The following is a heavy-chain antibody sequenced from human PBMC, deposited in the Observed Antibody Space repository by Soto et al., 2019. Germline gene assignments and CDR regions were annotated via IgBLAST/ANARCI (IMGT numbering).Heavy chain of an antibody. Sequence: ASVKVSCKASGYTFTSYGISWVRQAPGQGLEWMGWISAYNGNTNYAQKLQGRVTMTTDTSTSTAYMELRSLRSDDTAVYYCARAGMTGYYTARWFDPWGQGTLVTVSS. D-gene: IGHD3-9*01. CDR1: GYTFTSYG. V-gene: IGHV1-18*01. CDR2: ISAYNGNT. CDR3: ARAGMTGYYTARWFDP. J-gene: IGHJ5*02.